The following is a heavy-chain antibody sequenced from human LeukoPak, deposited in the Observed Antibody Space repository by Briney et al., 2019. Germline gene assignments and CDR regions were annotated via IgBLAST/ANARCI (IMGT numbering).Heavy chain of an antibody. J-gene: IGHJ6*02. CDR1: GYTFTSYY. CDR3: ARVINVGVAATRGYYYYGMDV. V-gene: IGHV1-2*02. Sequence: ASVKVSCKASGYTFTSYYMHWVRQAPGQGLEWMGWINPNSGGTNYAQKFQGRVTMTRDTSISTAYMELSRLRSDDTAVYYCARVINVGVAATRGYYYYGMDVWGQGTTVTVSS. D-gene: IGHD2-15*01. CDR2: INPNSGGT.